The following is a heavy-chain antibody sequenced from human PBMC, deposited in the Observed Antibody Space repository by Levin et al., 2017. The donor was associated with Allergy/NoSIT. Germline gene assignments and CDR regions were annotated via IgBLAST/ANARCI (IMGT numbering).Heavy chain of an antibody. CDR3: AKDRGIAAAGTSWFDP. Sequence: GGSLRLSCAASGFTFSSYGMHWVRQAPGKGLEWVAVISYDGSNKYYADSVKGRFTISRDNSKNTLYLQMNSLRAEDTAVYYCAKDRGIAAAGTSWFDPWGQGTLVTVSS. CDR1: GFTFSSYG. D-gene: IGHD6-13*01. V-gene: IGHV3-30*18. CDR2: ISYDGSNK. J-gene: IGHJ5*02.